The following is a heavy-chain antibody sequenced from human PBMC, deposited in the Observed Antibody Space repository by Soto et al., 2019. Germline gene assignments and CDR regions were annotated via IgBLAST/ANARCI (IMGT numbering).Heavy chain of an antibody. CDR1: GFTFRNYD. V-gene: IGHV3-13*05. CDR2: ISAAGDP. CDR3: ARTDRDFYGLDV. Sequence: EVQLVESGGGLVQPGGSLRLYCEASGFTFRNYDMHWVRQGTGKGLEWVSGISAAGDPDYADSVEGRFTISRETAQNSFFLQMNSLRVGDTAVYYCARTDRDFYGLDVWGQGTPVIVSS. J-gene: IGHJ6*02.